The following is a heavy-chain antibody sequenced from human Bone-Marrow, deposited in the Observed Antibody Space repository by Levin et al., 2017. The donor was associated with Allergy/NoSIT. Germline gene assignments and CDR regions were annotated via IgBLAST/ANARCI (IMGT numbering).Heavy chain of an antibody. D-gene: IGHD3-22*01. Sequence: KISCKASGGTFSSYTISWVRQAPGQGLEWMGRIIPILGIANYAQKFQGRVTITADKSTSTAYMELSSLRSEDTAVYYCARAGYYDSSGYLFDYWGQGTLVTVSS. CDR3: ARAGYYDSSGYLFDY. CDR1: GGTFSSYT. CDR2: IIPILGIA. J-gene: IGHJ4*02. V-gene: IGHV1-69*02.